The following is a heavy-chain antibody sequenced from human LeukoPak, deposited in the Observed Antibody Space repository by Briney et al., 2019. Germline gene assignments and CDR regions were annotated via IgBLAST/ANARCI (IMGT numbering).Heavy chain of an antibody. J-gene: IGHJ4*02. D-gene: IGHD2-15*01. CDR3: AKDRGGSGGSGGGDY. CDR1: GFTFSSYA. Sequence: GGSLRLSCAASGFTFSSYAMTWVRQAPGKGLEWVSVINKSGGSTYYADSVKGRFTISRDNSKNTLYLQMNSLRAEDTAVYYCAKDRGGSGGSGGGDYWGQGTLVTVSS. V-gene: IGHV3-23*01. CDR2: INKSGGST.